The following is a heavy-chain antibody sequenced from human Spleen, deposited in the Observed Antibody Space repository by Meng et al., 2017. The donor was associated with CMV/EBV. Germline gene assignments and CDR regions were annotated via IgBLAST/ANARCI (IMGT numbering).Heavy chain of an antibody. CDR1: GFTFSSYD. CDR3: ARAEYYGGYYYGMDV. Sequence: GESLKISCAASGFTFSSYDMHWVRQATGKGLEWVSAIGTAGDTYYPGSVKGRFTISRENAKNSLYLQMNSLRAEDTAVYYCARAEYYGGYYYGMDVWGQGTTVTVSS. D-gene: IGHD3-10*01. CDR2: IGTAGDT. J-gene: IGHJ6*02. V-gene: IGHV3-13*01.